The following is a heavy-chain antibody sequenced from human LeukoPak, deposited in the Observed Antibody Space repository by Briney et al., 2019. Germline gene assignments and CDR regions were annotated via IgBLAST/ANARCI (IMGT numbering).Heavy chain of an antibody. Sequence: PSETLSLTCTVSGGPISNYYWNWLRQPPGKGLEWIAYIYYSGTTNYNPSLNSRVTISVDTYKNQFSLRLSSVTAADTAVYYCARSPRGGTKTYFDYWGQGTLVTVSP. CDR1: GGPISNYY. D-gene: IGHD1-14*01. V-gene: IGHV4-59*01. CDR2: IYYSGTT. J-gene: IGHJ4*02. CDR3: ARSPRGGTKTYFDY.